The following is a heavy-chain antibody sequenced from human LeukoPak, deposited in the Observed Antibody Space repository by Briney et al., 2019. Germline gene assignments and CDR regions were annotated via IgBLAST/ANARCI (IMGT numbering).Heavy chain of an antibody. CDR1: GFTFSSYA. CDR3: ARSHITIFGVVPPYNWFDP. V-gene: IGHV3-30-3*01. Sequence: GRSLRLSCAATGFTFSSYAMHWVRQAPGKGLEWVAVISYDGSNKYYADSVKGRFTISRDNSKNTLYLQMNSLRAEDTAVYYCARSHITIFGVVPPYNWFDPWGQGTLVTVSS. J-gene: IGHJ5*02. CDR2: ISYDGSNK. D-gene: IGHD3-3*01.